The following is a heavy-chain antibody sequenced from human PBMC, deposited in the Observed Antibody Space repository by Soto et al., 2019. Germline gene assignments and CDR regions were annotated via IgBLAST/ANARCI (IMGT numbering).Heavy chain of an antibody. V-gene: IGHV3-33*01. Sequence: QVQLVESGGGVVQPGRSLRLSCAASGFTFSSYGMHWVRQAPGKGLEWVAVIWYDGSNKYYADSVKGRFTISRDNSKNTLYLQMNSLRAEDTAVYYCARDHPTYYYGSGSPGGFDPWGKGTLVTVSS. CDR2: IWYDGSNK. CDR1: GFTFSSYG. J-gene: IGHJ5*02. CDR3: ARDHPTYYYGSGSPGGFDP. D-gene: IGHD3-10*01.